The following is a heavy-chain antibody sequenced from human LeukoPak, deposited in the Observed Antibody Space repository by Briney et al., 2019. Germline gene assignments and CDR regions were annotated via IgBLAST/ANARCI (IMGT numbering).Heavy chain of an antibody. J-gene: IGHJ5*01. CDR2: VSFDGTNN. V-gene: IGHV3-30*04. CDR3: ARDRNVVGADFDS. Sequence: PGRSLRVSCAASGFIFDNFAIHWVRQAPGRGLEWVSIVSFDGTNNFYGDSVKGRFTVSRDNSNNTVYLHMNSLRPGDTAVYFCARDRNVVGADFDSWGQGTLVTVSS. D-gene: IGHD4/OR15-4a*01. CDR1: GFIFDNFA.